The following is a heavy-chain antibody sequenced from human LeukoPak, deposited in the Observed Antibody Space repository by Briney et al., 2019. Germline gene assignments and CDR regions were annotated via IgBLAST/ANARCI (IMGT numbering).Heavy chain of an antibody. Sequence: GESLKISCWDSGSSFTSYWIGWVRQMPGKGLEWMGIIYPGDSDTRYSPSFQGQVTFSVDMSISTAYLQLSGLRASDTAIYYCVRFGLTSSLDYWGQGTLVTVSS. CDR1: GSSFTSYW. CDR2: IYPGDSDT. J-gene: IGHJ4*02. D-gene: IGHD6-13*01. V-gene: IGHV5-51*01. CDR3: VRFGLTSSLDY.